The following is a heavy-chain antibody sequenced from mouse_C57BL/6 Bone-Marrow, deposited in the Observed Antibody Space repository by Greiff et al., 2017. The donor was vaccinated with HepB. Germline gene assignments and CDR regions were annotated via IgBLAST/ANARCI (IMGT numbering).Heavy chain of an antibody. V-gene: IGHV8-6*01. D-gene: IGHD2-4*01. CDR2: IYWDDDK. CDR3: ARRAHDYGYAMYY. CDR1: GFSLSTFGMG. J-gene: IGHJ4*01. Sequence: QVTLKVSGPGILQPSQTLSLTCSFSGFSLSTFGMGVSWIRQPTGTDLEWLAHIYWDDDKHYNPSLKSQPRISKDTSNNQLFLNINTVVSVDTATYYCARRAHDYGYAMYYGGQGTAVTVTS.